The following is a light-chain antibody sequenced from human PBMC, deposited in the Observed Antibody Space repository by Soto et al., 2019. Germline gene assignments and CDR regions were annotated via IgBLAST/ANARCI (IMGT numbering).Light chain of an antibody. CDR3: QHYNSYSEA. Sequence: IQMTQSPSSLSASVVDIVTITCLASRSISTYLNWYQQTPGKAPKLLIYKASTLKSGVPSRFSGSGSGTEFTLTISSLQPDDFATYYCQHYNSYSEAFGQGTKVDI. J-gene: IGKJ1*01. V-gene: IGKV1-5*03. CDR2: KAS. CDR1: RSISTY.